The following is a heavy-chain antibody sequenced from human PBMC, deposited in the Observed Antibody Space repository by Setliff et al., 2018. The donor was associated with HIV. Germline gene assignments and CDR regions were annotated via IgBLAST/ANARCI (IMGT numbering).Heavy chain of an antibody. J-gene: IGHJ4*02. D-gene: IGHD5-18*01. Sequence: GASVKVSCKASGYTFTGYYMHWVRQAPGQGLEWMGWINPNSGGTNYAQKFQGRVTMTRDTSISTAYMELSRLRSDDTAVYYCARAAGVQLWKSPFFDYWGQGTLVTVSS. CDR2: INPNSGGT. CDR1: GYTFTGYY. CDR3: ARAAGVQLWKSPFFDY. V-gene: IGHV1-2*02.